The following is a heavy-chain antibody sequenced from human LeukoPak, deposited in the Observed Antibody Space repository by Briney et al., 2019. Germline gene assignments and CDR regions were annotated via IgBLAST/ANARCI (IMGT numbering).Heavy chain of an antibody. J-gene: IGHJ4*02. D-gene: IGHD1-26*01. CDR1: GCTFTSYD. Sequence: SSVKVSCKASGCTFTSYDIDWVQQATGQGLEWIGWMNPNSGNTGYAQKFQGRVTMTRNTSISTAYMELSSLRSEDTAVYYCARGDWELPYYFDYWGQGTLVTVSS. CDR3: ARGDWELPYYFDY. CDR2: MNPNSGNT. V-gene: IGHV1-8*01.